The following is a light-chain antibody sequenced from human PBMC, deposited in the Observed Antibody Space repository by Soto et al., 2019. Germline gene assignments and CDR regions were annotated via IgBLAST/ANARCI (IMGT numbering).Light chain of an antibody. V-gene: IGKV3-20*01. CDR1: QGVGSNY. Sequence: EIVLTQSPGTLSLSPGERATLSCKASQGVGSNYLAWYQQKPGQAPRPLIYGASSRATGIPDRFSGSGSGADFTLTISRLEPADCAVYYCQQYGSSPWTFGQGTTVEIK. CDR3: QQYGSSPWT. CDR2: GAS. J-gene: IGKJ1*01.